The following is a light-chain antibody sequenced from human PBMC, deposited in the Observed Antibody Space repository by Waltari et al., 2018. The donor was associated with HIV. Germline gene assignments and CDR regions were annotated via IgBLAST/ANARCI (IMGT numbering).Light chain of an antibody. CDR3: QQANSFPRT. V-gene: IGKV1-12*01. CDR2: SAS. CDR1: QNILNW. Sequence: DIHLTQSPSSVSASVGDRVTITCRASQNILNWLAWYQQKPGRAPKLLIYSASDLQYGVPSRFSGSGSGTDFSLTISSLQPEDFATYYCQQANSFPRTFGQGTTVEI. J-gene: IGKJ1*01.